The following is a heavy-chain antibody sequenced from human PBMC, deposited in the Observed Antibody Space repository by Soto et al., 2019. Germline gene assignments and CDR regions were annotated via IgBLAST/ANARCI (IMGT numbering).Heavy chain of an antibody. CDR3: ARARELTYYYGSGSKNYYYGMAA. Sequence: SGKVSCKASGGTFSSYAIRWVRQAPGQGLEWMGGIIPIFGTAKYAQKFQGRVTITADESTSTAYMELSSMRSEDTAVYYCARARELTYYYGSGSKNYYYGMAAWLQGTTVTVSS. CDR2: IIPIFGTA. V-gene: IGHV1-69*13. J-gene: IGHJ6*02. CDR1: GGTFSSYA. D-gene: IGHD3-10*01.